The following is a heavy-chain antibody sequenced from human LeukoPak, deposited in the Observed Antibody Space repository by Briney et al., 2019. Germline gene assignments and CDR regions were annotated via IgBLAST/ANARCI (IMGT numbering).Heavy chain of an antibody. CDR3: ARGEGYCSGGSCYIFDY. V-gene: IGHV1-2*02. D-gene: IGHD2-15*01. CDR1: GYTFTGYY. Sequence: GASVKVSCKASGYTFTGYYMHWVRQAPGRGLEWMGWINPNSGATKYAQKFQGRVTMTRDTSISTAYMELSRLRSDDTAVYYCARGEGYCSGGSCYIFDYWGQGTLVAVSS. CDR2: INPNSGAT. J-gene: IGHJ4*02.